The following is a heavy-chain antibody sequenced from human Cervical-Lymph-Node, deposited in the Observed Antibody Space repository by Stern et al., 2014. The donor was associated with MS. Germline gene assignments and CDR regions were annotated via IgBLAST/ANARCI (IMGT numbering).Heavy chain of an antibody. Sequence: DQLVQSGGGLVKPGGSLRLSCAASGFTFSAYSMNWVRQAPGKGLEWVASISSCGSYIYYAASLKGRFTITRDNAKNSLYLQMNSLRAEDTAVYYCARGRGGNYRYYFDYWGQGTLVTVSS. CDR1: GFTFSAYS. CDR3: ARGRGGNYRYYFDY. J-gene: IGHJ4*02. V-gene: IGHV3-21*01. D-gene: IGHD4-23*01. CDR2: ISSCGSYI.